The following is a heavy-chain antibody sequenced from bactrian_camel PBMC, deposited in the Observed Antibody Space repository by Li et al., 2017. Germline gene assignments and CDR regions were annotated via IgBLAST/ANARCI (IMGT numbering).Heavy chain of an antibody. CDR2: IDSDGYT. J-gene: IGHJ4*01. CDR3: AALNETFGARFAWCSDF. V-gene: IGHV3S53*01. CDR1: GYPYSLAC. Sequence: VQLVESGGGSVQAGGSLRLSCAASGYPYSLACMGWFRRKEGGRREGVASIDSDGYTSFAESVKGRFTISRGNPKNILYLEMNSLKTDDTGVYYCAALNETFGARFAWCSDFRGEGTQVTVS. D-gene: IGHD1*01.